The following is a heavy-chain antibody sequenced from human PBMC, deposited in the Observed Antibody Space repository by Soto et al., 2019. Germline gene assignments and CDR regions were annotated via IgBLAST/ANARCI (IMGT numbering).Heavy chain of an antibody. CDR1: GFTFSPYW. D-gene: IGHD2-8*01. CDR2: INNDGSEK. V-gene: IGHV3-7*03. J-gene: IGHJ4*02. Sequence: EVQLVESGGDLVQPGGSLRLSCVASGFTFSPYWMSWVRQAPGRGLQWVATINNDGSEKYYADSVKGRFTISRDNARDSLYLQLTLLRAEDTAIYYCARGSNQDYWGQGTLVAVSS. CDR3: ARGSNQDY.